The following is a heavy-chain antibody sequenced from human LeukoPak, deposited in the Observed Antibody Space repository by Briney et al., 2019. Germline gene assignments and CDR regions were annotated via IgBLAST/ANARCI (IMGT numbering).Heavy chain of an antibody. CDR3: ARERPPGWEAYGELDY. CDR1: GGSISSSSYY. CDR2: IYYSGST. D-gene: IGHD4-17*01. J-gene: IGHJ4*02. Sequence: SETLSLTCTVSGGSISSSSYYWGWIRQPPGKGLEWIGSIYYSGSTYYNPSLKSRVTISVDTSKNQFSLKLSSVTAADTAIYYCARERPPGWEAYGELDYWGQGTLVTVSS. V-gene: IGHV4-39*07.